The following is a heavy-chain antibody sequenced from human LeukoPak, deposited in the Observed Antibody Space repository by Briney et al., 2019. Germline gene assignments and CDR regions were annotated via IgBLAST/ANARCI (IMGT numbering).Heavy chain of an antibody. J-gene: IGHJ4*02. CDR3: ARGFSSSWYSTAGRPEQLDY. D-gene: IGHD6-13*01. V-gene: IGHV3-66*01. CDR2: LCGGRI. Sequence: PGGSLRLSCVASGFTVSSNYMRWVRQAPGKGLDWVSSLCGGRIDYADSVRGRFTISRDNSKNTLYLQMKSLRAEDTAVYYCARGFSSSWYSTAGRPEQLDYWGQGTLVTVSS. CDR1: GFTVSSNY.